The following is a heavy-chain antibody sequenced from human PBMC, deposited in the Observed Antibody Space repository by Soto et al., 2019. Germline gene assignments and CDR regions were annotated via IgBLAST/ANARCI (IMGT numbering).Heavy chain of an antibody. Sequence: PGESLKISCKGSGYSFTSYWLSWVRQMPGTGLEWMGRIDPSDSYTNYSPSFQGHVTISADKSISTAYLQWSSLKASDTAMYYCARYAPAAIPYPDYWGQGTLVTVSS. CDR1: GYSFTSYW. CDR3: ARYAPAAIPYPDY. CDR2: IDPSDSYT. J-gene: IGHJ4*02. D-gene: IGHD2-2*02. V-gene: IGHV5-10-1*01.